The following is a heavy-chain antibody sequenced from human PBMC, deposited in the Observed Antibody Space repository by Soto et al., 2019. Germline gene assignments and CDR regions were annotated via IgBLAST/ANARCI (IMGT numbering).Heavy chain of an antibody. CDR1: GYSFPIYW. V-gene: IGHV5-51*01. Sequence: PGESLKISCKGSGYSFPIYWIGWVRQMPGKGLEWMGIIYPSDSDTRYSPSFQGQVTISADKSITTTYLQWSSLKASDTAMYYCARLFDDRHKGYYDSSGYYYVDYWGQGTQVTVSS. J-gene: IGHJ4*02. D-gene: IGHD3-22*01. CDR2: IYPSDSDT. CDR3: ARLFDDRHKGYYDSSGYYYVDY.